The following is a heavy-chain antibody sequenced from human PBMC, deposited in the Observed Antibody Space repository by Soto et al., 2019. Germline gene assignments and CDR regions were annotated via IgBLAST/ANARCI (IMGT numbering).Heavy chain of an antibody. V-gene: IGHV1-46*01. J-gene: IGHJ6*02. CDR2: INPSGGST. Sequence: ASLKVSCKASGYAFTSYYMHWVRQAPGQGLEWMGIINPSGGSTSYAQNFQGRVTMTRDTSTSTVYMELSSLRSEDTAVYYCARAVQHYDFWSGYYTFPALYGMDVWGQGTKVTVSS. CDR1: GYAFTSYY. D-gene: IGHD3-3*01. CDR3: ARAVQHYDFWSGYYTFPALYGMDV.